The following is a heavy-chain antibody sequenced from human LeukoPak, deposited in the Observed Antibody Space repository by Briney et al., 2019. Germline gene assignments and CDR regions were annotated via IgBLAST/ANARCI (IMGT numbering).Heavy chain of an antibody. Sequence: ASVKVSCKVSGYTLTELSMHWVRQAPGKGLEWMGGFDPEDGETIYAQKLQGRVTMTTDTSTSTAYMELSSLRSEDTAVYYCATGAVLRYFDWLLHYWGQGTLVTVSS. D-gene: IGHD3-9*01. J-gene: IGHJ4*02. CDR1: GYTLTELS. V-gene: IGHV1-24*01. CDR3: ATGAVLRYFDWLLHY. CDR2: FDPEDGET.